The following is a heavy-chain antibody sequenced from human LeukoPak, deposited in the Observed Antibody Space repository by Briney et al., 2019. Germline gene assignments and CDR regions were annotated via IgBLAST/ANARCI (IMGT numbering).Heavy chain of an antibody. Sequence: ETGGSLRLSCAASGNYWMHWVRQAPGKGLVWVSHINSDGSWTSYADSVKGRFTISKDNAKNTVYLQMNNLRAEDTAVYCCVSFYETYWGRGTLVTVSS. CDR1: GNYW. J-gene: IGHJ4*02. D-gene: IGHD2-2*01. CDR2: INSDGSWT. CDR3: VSFYETY. V-gene: IGHV3-74*01.